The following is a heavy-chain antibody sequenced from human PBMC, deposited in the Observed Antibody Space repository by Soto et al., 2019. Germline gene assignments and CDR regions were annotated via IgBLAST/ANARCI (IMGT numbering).Heavy chain of an antibody. Sequence: KSGPTLVNPTQTLTLTCTFSGFSLSTSGMCVSWIRQPPGKALEWLALIDWDDDKYYSTSLKTRLTISKDTSKNRVVLTTTNMDPVDTATYYCARIAQYDYGDYHYYYGMDVWGQGTTVTVSS. CDR2: IDWDDDK. J-gene: IGHJ6*02. V-gene: IGHV2-70*01. CDR1: GFSLSTSGMC. CDR3: ARIAQYDYGDYHYYYGMDV. D-gene: IGHD4-17*01.